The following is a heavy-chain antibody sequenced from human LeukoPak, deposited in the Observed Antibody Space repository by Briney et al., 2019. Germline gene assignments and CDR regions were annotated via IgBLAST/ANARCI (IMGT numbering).Heavy chain of an antibody. CDR2: VSGNNGNT. CDR1: GYTFTTYG. Sequence: ASVKVSCKASGYTFTTYGISWVRQAPGQGLEWMGWVSGNNGNTNYAQKLQGGVTMTTDTSTNTAYMELRSLRSDDTAVYYCARDFFDVWGQGTMVTVSS. CDR3: ARDFFDV. V-gene: IGHV1-18*01. J-gene: IGHJ3*01.